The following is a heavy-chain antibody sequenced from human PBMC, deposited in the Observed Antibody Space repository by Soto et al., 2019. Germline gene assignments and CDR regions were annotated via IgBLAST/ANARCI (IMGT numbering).Heavy chain of an antibody. J-gene: IGHJ4*02. CDR2: IYWDDDK. D-gene: IGHD2-2*01. Sequence: QITLKESGPTLVNPTQTLTLTCSFSGFSFSTPGVGVGWIRQPPGKPLEWLALIYWDDDKRYSPSLRSRLTITKDTSRNQVVLIMTNMDPLDTGTYYCAHSPPYPTSWDPDYWGQGTLVTVSS. V-gene: IGHV2-5*02. CDR3: AHSPPYPTSWDPDY. CDR1: GFSFSTPGVG.